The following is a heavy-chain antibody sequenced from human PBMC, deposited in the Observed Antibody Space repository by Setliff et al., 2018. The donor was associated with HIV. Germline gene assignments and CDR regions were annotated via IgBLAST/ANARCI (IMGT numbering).Heavy chain of an antibody. Sequence: GESLRLSCAASQFTFSSYAMSWVRQAPGKGLEWVSGISGTGGTTYSTDSVKGRFTISRDNSKNTLYLQMNSLRAEDTAVYYCAKSGYCGSATCRYFYYYMDVWGKGTTVTVSS. J-gene: IGHJ6*03. V-gene: IGHV3-23*01. CDR1: QFTFSSYA. CDR3: AKSGYCGSATCRYFYYYMDV. D-gene: IGHD2-2*01. CDR2: ISGTGGTT.